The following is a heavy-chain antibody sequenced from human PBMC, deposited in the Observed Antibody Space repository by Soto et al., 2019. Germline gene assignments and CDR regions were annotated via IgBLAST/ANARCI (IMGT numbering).Heavy chain of an antibody. J-gene: IGHJ5*02. V-gene: IGHV4-39*01. D-gene: IGHD3-3*01. CDR2: IYYSGST. CDR3: ARRLYYDFWRGENWFDP. CDR1: GGSISSSSYY. Sequence: SETLSLTCTVSGGSISSSSYYWGWIRQPPGKGLEWIGSIYYSGSTYYNPSLKSRVTISVDTSKNQFSLKLSSVTAADTAVYYCARRLYYDFWRGENWFDPWGQGTLVTVSS.